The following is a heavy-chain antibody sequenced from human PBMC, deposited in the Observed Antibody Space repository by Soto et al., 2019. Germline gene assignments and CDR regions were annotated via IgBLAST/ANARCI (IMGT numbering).Heavy chain of an antibody. J-gene: IGHJ5*02. CDR1: GGSISIGDYY. CDR2: IYYSGST. Sequence: SDTLSLTCTVSGGSISIGDYYWSWIRQHPGKGLEWIGYIYYSGSTYYNPSLKSRVTISVDTSKNQFSLKLSSVTAADTAVYYCARWWSGSRQGFDPWGQGTLVTVSS. D-gene: IGHD3-3*01. V-gene: IGHV4-31*03. CDR3: ARWWSGSRQGFDP.